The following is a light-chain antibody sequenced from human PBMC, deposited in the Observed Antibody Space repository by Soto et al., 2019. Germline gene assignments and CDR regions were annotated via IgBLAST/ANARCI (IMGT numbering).Light chain of an antibody. V-gene: IGLV2-11*01. CDR1: NSDIGTYNY. CDR2: DVS. Sequence: QSALTQPRSVSGSPGQSVTISCTGTNSDIGTYNYVSWYQQHPGKAPKLMICDVSKRPSGVPDRFSGSKSGNTASLTISGLQAEDEADYYCCSYAGTYTYDFGTGTKVTVL. J-gene: IGLJ1*01. CDR3: CSYAGTYTYD.